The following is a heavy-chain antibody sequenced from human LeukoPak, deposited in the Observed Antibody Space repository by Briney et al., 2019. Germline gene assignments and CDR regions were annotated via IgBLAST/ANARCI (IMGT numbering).Heavy chain of an antibody. D-gene: IGHD3-3*01. CDR1: GGSISSYY. V-gene: IGHV4-4*09. Sequence: SETLSLTCTVSGGSISSYYWSWIRQPPGKGLEWLGYIYTSGSTNYNPSHKSRVTISVDTSKNQFSLKLSSVTAADTAVYYCARLAFGVVIGWFDPWGQGTLVTVSS. CDR2: IYTSGST. CDR3: ARLAFGVVIGWFDP. J-gene: IGHJ5*02.